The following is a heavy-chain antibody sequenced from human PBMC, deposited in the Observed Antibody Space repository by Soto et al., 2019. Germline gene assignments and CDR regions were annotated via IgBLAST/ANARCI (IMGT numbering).Heavy chain of an antibody. V-gene: IGHV1-18*01. CDR3: ARSGAYCTSITCLFDSF. D-gene: IGHD2-8*01. CDR2: ISAYNGDT. Sequence: QAQLVQSGGEVKKPGASVKVSCRASGYAFTSYGYAWVRQAPGQGLEWMGWISAYNGDTNYAQKFQYGVTLTTDTSTTTVHMELRNLGSDDTAVYYCARSGAYCTSITCLFDSFWGLGTLVTVSS. CDR1: GYAFTSYG. J-gene: IGHJ4*02.